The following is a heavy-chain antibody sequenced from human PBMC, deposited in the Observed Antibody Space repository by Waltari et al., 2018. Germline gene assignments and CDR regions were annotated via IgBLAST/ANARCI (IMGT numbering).Heavy chain of an antibody. CDR2: IKQDGSEK. CDR1: GFTFSSYW. D-gene: IGHD2-21*01. V-gene: IGHV3-7*01. J-gene: IGHJ3*02. Sequence: EVQLVESGGGLVQPGGSLRLSCAASGFTFSSYWMSWVRQAPGKGLEWVANIKQDGSEKYYVDSVKGRFTISRDNAKNSLYLQMNSLRAEDTAVYYCARDLHIVVLAFDIWGQGTMVTVSS. CDR3: ARDLHIVVLAFDI.